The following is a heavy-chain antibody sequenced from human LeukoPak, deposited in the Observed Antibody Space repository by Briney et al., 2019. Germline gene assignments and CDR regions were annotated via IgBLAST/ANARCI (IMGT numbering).Heavy chain of an antibody. V-gene: IGHV3-48*01. D-gene: IGHD3-22*01. CDR2: IIDSGKTV. J-gene: IGHJ4*02. Sequence: GGSLRLSCAVSGFTFSNYSMNWVRQTPGKGLEWIAYIIDSGKTVYYADSVKGRFTISRDNAKNSLYLQMNSLRAEDTAVYYCARADSTMVVWYFDYWGQGALVTVPS. CDR3: ARADSTMVVWYFDY. CDR1: GFTFSNYS.